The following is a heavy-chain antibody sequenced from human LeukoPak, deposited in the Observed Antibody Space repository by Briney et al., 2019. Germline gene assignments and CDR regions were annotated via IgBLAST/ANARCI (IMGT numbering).Heavy chain of an antibody. V-gene: IGHV1-69*13. Sequence: GASVNVSCMASGGTFSSYAISWVRQPPGQGLEWMGGIIPIFGKANYAQKFQGRVTITADESTSTAYMERSSLRSEDTAVYYCARGTVGGHYYDSSGYEPNDYWGQGTLVTVSS. CDR2: IIPIFGKA. J-gene: IGHJ4*02. CDR1: GGTFSSYA. CDR3: ARGTVGGHYYDSSGYEPNDY. D-gene: IGHD3-22*01.